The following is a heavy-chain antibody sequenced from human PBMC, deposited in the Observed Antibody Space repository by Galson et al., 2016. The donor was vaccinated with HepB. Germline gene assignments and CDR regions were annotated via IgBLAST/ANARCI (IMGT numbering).Heavy chain of an antibody. J-gene: IGHJ5*02. CDR1: ADSINSYY. CDR3: ARELRFLEWTGGWFDP. V-gene: IGHV4-59*01. Sequence: ETLSLTCTVSADSINSYYWSWIRQSPGKGLEWIGHISHTGNTDYNPSLKSRITISLEAPKKQFSLKLSSVTASDTAVYYCARELRFLEWTGGWFDPWGQGALVTVSS. D-gene: IGHD3-3*01. CDR2: ISHTGNT.